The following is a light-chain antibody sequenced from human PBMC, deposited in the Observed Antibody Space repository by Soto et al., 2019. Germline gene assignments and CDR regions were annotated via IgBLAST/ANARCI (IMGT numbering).Light chain of an antibody. Sequence: QSALTQPRSVSGSPGQSLTISCTGTSSDVGGYNYVSWYQQHPGKAPKLMISDVNKRPSGVPDRFSGSKSGNTASLTISGLQAEDEADYYCCSYAGSYTVVFGGGTKLTVL. CDR2: DVN. V-gene: IGLV2-11*01. J-gene: IGLJ2*01. CDR3: CSYAGSYTVV. CDR1: SSDVGGYNY.